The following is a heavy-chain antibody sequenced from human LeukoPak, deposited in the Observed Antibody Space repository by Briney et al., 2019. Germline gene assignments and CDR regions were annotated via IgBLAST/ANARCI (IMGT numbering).Heavy chain of an antibody. CDR2: IYSGGST. CDR1: GFTFSSYS. V-gene: IGHV3-53*01. Sequence: GGSLTLSCPASGFTFSSYSMSWVRQAPGKWLEWLSIIYSGGSTYYADSVKGRFTISTDNSKNTRYLQMNSLRAEDTAVYYCGTFRGESYDYWGQGTLVTVSS. D-gene: IGHD3-10*01. CDR3: GTFRGESYDY. J-gene: IGHJ4*02.